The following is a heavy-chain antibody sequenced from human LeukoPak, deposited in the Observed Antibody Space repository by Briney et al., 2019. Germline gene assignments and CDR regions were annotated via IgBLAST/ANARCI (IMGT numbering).Heavy chain of an antibody. J-gene: IGHJ4*02. Sequence: GGSLRLSCATSGFTLSAHGMHWVRQAPGKGLEWLAVIWYDGNTKYYSDSVKGRFTISRDISKNTLYLEMNSLRAEDTAVYYCARDEVITFRLFDHWGQGTLVTVPS. CDR1: GFTLSAHG. CDR3: ARDEVITFRLFDH. V-gene: IGHV3-33*08. D-gene: IGHD1-14*01. CDR2: IWYDGNTK.